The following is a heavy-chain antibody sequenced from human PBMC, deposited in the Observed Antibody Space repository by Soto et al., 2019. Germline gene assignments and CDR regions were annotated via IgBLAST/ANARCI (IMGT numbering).Heavy chain of an antibody. V-gene: IGHV3-33*01. D-gene: IGHD1-1*01. Sequence: QVQLVESGGGVVQPGRSVRLSCAASGFTFNSYGMHWVRQAPGKGLEWVAVIWYDGSNKYYADSVKGRFTISRDNSKNTLYLQMNSLRAEDTAVYYCARGTTGPLDYWGQGTLVTVSS. CDR3: ARGTTGPLDY. J-gene: IGHJ4*02. CDR1: GFTFNSYG. CDR2: IWYDGSNK.